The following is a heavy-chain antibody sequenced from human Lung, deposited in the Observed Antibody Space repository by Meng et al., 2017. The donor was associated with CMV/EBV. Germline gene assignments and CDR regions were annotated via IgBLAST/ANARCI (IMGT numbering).Heavy chain of an antibody. J-gene: IGHJ4*02. CDR3: AKEGRYCSSTSCFYYFDY. D-gene: IGHD2-2*01. CDR2: ISWDGGST. Sequence: GGSXRLXCAASGFTFDDYTMHWVRQAPGKGLEWVSLISWDGGSTYYADSVKGRFTISRDNSKNSLYLQMNSLRTEDTALYYCAKEGRYCSSTSCFYYFDYWXQGTXVTVSS. CDR1: GFTFDDYT. V-gene: IGHV3-43*01.